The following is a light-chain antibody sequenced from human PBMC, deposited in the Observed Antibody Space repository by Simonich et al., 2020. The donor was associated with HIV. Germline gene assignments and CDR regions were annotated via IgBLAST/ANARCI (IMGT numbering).Light chain of an antibody. J-gene: IGKJ2*01. V-gene: IGKV4-1*01. CDR3: QQCHTHPHT. CDR2: WAS. CDR1: QSVLYSSNNKNY. Sequence: IVMTQSPDSLAVSLGERATINCQSSQSVLYSSNNKNYLAWYQQKPGQPPKLLMYWASTRESGVPDRFSGSGSGTDFTLTISSLQAEDVAVYFCQQCHTHPHTFGQGTKLEIK.